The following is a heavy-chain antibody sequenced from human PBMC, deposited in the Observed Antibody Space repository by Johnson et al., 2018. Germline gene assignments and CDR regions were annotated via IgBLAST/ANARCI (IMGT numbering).Heavy chain of an antibody. CDR2: IIPIFDTT. D-gene: IGHD3-16*01. CDR3: ARVGGVGDAFDI. CDR1: GGTFSSYA. J-gene: IGHJ3*02. Sequence: QVQLVESGAEVKKXGSSVKVXCTTSGGTFSSYAISWVRQAPGQGLEWMGGIIPIFDTTDYAQKFQGRVTLTADKSTNTAYMEVGGLGSEGTAMYYCARVGGVGDAFDIWGQGTMVTVSP. V-gene: IGHV1-69*06.